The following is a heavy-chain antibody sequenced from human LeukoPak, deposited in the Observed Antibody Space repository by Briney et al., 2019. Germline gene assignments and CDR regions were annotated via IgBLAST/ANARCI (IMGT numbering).Heavy chain of an antibody. CDR1: GFTFSSYG. CDR3: AKEGAARSYYYCYYMDV. D-gene: IGHD6-6*01. J-gene: IGHJ6*03. V-gene: IGHV3-33*06. Sequence: GSLRLSCAASGFTFSSYGVHWVRQAPGKGLEWVAVIWYDGSNKYYADSVKGRFTISRDNSKNTLYLQMNSLRAEDTAVYYCAKEGAARSYYYCYYMDVWGKGTTVTVSS. CDR2: IWYDGSNK.